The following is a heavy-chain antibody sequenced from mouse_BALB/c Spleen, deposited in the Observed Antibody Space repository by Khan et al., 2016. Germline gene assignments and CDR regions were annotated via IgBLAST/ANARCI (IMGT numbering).Heavy chain of an antibody. V-gene: IGHV1S81*02. CDR1: GYTFTSYY. CDR2: INPSNGGT. J-gene: IGHJ2*01. Sequence: QVQLKQSGAELVKPGASVKLSCKASGYTFTSYYMYWVKQRPGQGLEWIGEINPSNGGTNFNEKFKSKATLTVDKSSSTAYMQISSLTSEDSAVYYCTRGGDDYDYWGQGTTLTVSS. CDR3: TRGGDDYDY. D-gene: IGHD2-4*01.